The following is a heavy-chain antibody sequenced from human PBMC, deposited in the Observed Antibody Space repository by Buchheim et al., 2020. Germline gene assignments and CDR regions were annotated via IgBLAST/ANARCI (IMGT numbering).Heavy chain of an antibody. CDR3: AKGIGSYMNYYYYYYMDV. J-gene: IGHJ6*03. CDR2: ISYQGSSE. Sequence: QVQLVESGGGVVQPGRSLRLSCAASNFTFSSYGMHWVRQAPGKGLEWVALISYQGSSEFYADSVKGRFTISRDSSTHSVYLQMNSLRADDTAVYYCAKGIGSYMNYYYYYYMDVWGKGAT. V-gene: IGHV3-30*18. CDR1: NFTFSSYG. D-gene: IGHD3-10*01.